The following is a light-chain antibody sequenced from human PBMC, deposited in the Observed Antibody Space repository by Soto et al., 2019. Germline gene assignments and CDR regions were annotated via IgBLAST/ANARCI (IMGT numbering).Light chain of an antibody. CDR1: QTIDSW. CDR3: QQYNMLIT. CDR2: DAT. Sequence: DIQMSQSPSILSASVGDSVTITFRASQTIDSWVSCYQQKPGKAPKLLVYDATSLESGVSSRFSGSGYGTDFTLSINNLQPDDFATYYCQQYNMLITFGQGKRLEIK. J-gene: IGKJ5*01. V-gene: IGKV1-5*01.